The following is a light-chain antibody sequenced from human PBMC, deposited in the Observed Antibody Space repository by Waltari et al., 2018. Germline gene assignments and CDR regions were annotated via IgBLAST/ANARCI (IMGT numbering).Light chain of an antibody. CDR1: RSDVGPYNY. J-gene: IGLJ2*01. Sequence: QSALTQPASVSGSPGQSIPISCTGTRSDVGPYNYVSSYQQHPGKAPKLLIFDVSIRPSGVSNRFAGSKSGNTASLTISGLQAEDEADYYCSSYISSSTLELFGGGTSLTVL. CDR2: DVS. CDR3: SSYISSSTLEL. V-gene: IGLV2-14*03.